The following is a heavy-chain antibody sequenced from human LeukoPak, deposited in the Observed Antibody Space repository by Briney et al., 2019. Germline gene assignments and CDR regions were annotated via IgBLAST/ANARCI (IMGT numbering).Heavy chain of an antibody. Sequence: ASVTVSCKASGYTFTSYGISWVRQAPGQGLEWMGWISAYNGNTNYAQKLQGRVTMTTDTSTSTAYMELRSLTPDDTAVYSCARSFSEWLFYFDYWGQGTLVTVSS. V-gene: IGHV1-18*01. D-gene: IGHD3-3*01. J-gene: IGHJ4*02. CDR3: ARSFSEWLFYFDY. CDR1: GYTFTSYG. CDR2: ISAYNGNT.